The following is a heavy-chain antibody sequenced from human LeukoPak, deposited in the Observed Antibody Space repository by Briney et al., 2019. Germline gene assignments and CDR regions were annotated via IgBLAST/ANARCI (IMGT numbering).Heavy chain of an antibody. J-gene: IGHJ4*02. CDR2: ISSSSSYT. CDR3: ARSTTVGSSYFDY. D-gene: IGHD1-26*01. CDR1: GFTFSDYY. V-gene: IGHV3-11*06. Sequence: PGGSLRLSCAASGFTFSDYYVSWIRQAPGKGLEWVSYISSSSSYTNYADSVKGRFTISRDNAKNSLYLQMNSLRAEDTAVYYCARSTTVGSSYFDYWGQGTLVTVSS.